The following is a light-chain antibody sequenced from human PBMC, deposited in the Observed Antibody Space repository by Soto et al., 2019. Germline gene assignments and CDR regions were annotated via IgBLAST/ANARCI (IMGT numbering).Light chain of an antibody. V-gene: IGKV1-39*01. J-gene: IGKJ5*01. CDR1: QRIDTF. CDR2: AAS. CDR3: QQSYKIPIT. Sequence: DIPMTQSPSSLSASVGDTVTVTCRASQRIDTFLHWYQQKAGEAPRVLIYAASSLESGVPSRFSASGYGTEFTLTVTGLQPEDFATYYCQQSYKIPITFGQGTRLE.